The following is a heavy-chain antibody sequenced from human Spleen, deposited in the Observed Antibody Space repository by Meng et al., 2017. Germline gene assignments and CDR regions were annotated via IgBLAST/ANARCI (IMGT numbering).Heavy chain of an antibody. CDR3: ARGYDFWSGYLPGYFDF. CDR2: INTNTGNP. J-gene: IGHJ4*02. CDR1: GYTFTSYA. D-gene: IGHD3-3*01. V-gene: IGHV7-4-1*02. Sequence: QVQLVQSGSELKKPGASVKVSCKASGYTFTSYAMNWVRQAPGQGLEWMGWINTNTGNPTYAQGFTGRFVFYLDTSVSTAYLQINNLKAEDTAVYYCARGYDFWSGYLPGYFDFWGQGTLVTVSS.